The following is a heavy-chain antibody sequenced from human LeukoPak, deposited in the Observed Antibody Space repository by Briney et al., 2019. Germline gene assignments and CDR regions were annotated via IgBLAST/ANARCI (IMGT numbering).Heavy chain of an antibody. CDR3: ARDKTDSPGARYCSSTSCHNWFDP. CDR1: GGSISSGSYY. D-gene: IGHD2-2*01. Sequence: SETLSLTCTVSGGSISSGSYYWSWIRQPAGKGLEWIGRIYTSGGTNYNPSLKSRVTISVDTSKNQFSLKLSSVTAADTAVYYCARDKTDSPGARYCSSTSCHNWFDPWGQGTLVTVSS. CDR2: IYTSGGT. J-gene: IGHJ5*02. V-gene: IGHV4-61*02.